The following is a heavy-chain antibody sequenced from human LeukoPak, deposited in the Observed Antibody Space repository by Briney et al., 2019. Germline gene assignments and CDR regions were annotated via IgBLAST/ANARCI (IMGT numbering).Heavy chain of an antibody. CDR1: GGSFSGYY. J-gene: IGHJ4*02. D-gene: IGHD3-22*01. CDR3: AISSGYYYAYDY. Sequence: SETLSLTCAVYGGSFSGYYWSWIRQPPGKGLEWIGEINHSGSTNYNPSLKSRVTISVDTSKNQFSLKLSSVTAADTAVYYCAISSGYYYAYDYWGQGTLVTVSS. CDR2: INHSGST. V-gene: IGHV4-34*01.